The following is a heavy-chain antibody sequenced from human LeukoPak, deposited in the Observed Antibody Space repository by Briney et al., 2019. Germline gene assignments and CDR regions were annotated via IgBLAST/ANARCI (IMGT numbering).Heavy chain of an antibody. CDR3: ARGAYYYDSSGYTPPLHDY. J-gene: IGHJ4*02. D-gene: IGHD3-22*01. Sequence: GASVKVSCKAFGYTLTSYGISWVRQAPGQGLEWMGIINHSGGSTSYAQKFQGRVTMTRDTSTGTVYMELSSLRSEDTAVDYCARGAYYYDSSGYTPPLHDYWGQGTLVTVSS. CDR2: INHSGGST. V-gene: IGHV1-46*01. CDR1: GYTLTSYG.